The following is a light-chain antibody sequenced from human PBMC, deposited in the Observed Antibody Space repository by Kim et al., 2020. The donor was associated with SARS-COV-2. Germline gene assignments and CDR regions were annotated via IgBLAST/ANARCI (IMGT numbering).Light chain of an antibody. CDR2: RNN. Sequence: VAGGQTAKVSCGGNDIGGKHVHWYQQRPGQAAVTVIYRNNSLPAGSRGRFSGCNAGNAATLGVSRGQVGDEAVYFCQVWDSNTVIFGGGTQLTVL. J-gene: IGLJ2*01. V-gene: IGLV3-9*01. CDR3: QVWDSNTVI. CDR1: DIGGKH.